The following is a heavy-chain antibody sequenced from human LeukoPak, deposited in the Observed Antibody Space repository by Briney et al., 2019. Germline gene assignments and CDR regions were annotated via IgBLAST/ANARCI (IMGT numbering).Heavy chain of an antibody. CDR2: INHAGSEN. V-gene: IGHV3-7*01. CDR3: ARHKAISGVVIMGSFDY. D-gene: IGHD3-3*01. Sequence: GGSLRLSCAASGFTFRSYSMNWVRQAPGKGLEWVANINHAGSENNYVDSVKGRFTISRDNAKNSLFLQMNSLRGDDTAVYYCARHKAISGVVIMGSFDYWGQGTLVTVSS. CDR1: GFTFRSYS. J-gene: IGHJ4*02.